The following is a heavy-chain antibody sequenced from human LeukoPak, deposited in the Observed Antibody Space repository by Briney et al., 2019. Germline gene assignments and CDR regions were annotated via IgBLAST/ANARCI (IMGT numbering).Heavy chain of an antibody. J-gene: IGHJ4*02. V-gene: IGHV4-4*07. Sequence: SETLSLTCTVSGGSISSYYWSWIRQPAGKGLEWIGRIYTSGSTNYNPSLKSRVTMSVDTSKNQFSLKLSSVTAADTAVYCCARELSTWELLSAFDYWGQGTLVTVSS. CDR1: GGSISSYY. D-gene: IGHD1-26*01. CDR3: ARELSTWELLSAFDY. CDR2: IYTSGST.